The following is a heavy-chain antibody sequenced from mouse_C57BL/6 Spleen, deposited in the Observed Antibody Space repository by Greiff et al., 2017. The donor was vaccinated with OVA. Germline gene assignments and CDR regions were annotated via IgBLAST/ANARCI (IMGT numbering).Heavy chain of an antibody. V-gene: IGHV1-55*01. D-gene: IGHD1-1*01. CDR1: GYTFTSYW. CDR2: IYPGSGST. CDR3: ARGDGSSYEGYAMDY. J-gene: IGHJ4*01. Sequence: QVQLQQPGAELVKPGASVKMSCKASGYTFTSYWITWVKQRPGQGLEWIGDIYPGSGSTNYNEKFKSKATLTVDTSSSTAYMQLSSRTSEDSAVYYCARGDGSSYEGYAMDYWGQGTSVTVSS.